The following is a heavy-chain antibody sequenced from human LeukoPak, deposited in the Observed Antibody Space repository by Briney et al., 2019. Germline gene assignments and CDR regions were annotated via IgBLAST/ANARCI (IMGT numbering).Heavy chain of an antibody. V-gene: IGHV1-69*05. CDR3: ARDDCSGGSCYFDY. CDR1: GGTFSSYA. CDR2: IIPIFGTA. Sequence: ASVKVSCKASGGTFSSYAISWVRQAPGQGLEWMGGIIPIFGTANYAQKFQGRVTITTDESTSTDYMELSSLRSEDTAVYYCARDDCSGGSCYFDYWGQGTLVTVSS. J-gene: IGHJ4*02. D-gene: IGHD2-15*01.